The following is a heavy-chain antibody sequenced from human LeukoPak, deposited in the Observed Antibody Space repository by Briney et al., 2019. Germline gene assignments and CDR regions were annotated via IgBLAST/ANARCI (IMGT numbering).Heavy chain of an antibody. CDR2: FSGSGGST. CDR1: GFIFSSYA. CDR3: AKNGGTYNPDY. D-gene: IGHD5-24*01. V-gene: IGHV3-23*01. Sequence: PGGSLRLSCAASGFIFSSYAMSWVRQAPGKGLQWVSAFSGSGGSTYYAGSVKGRFTISRDNSRNTLYLQMNSLRAEDTAVYHCAKNGGTYNPDYWGQGTLVTVSS. J-gene: IGHJ4*02.